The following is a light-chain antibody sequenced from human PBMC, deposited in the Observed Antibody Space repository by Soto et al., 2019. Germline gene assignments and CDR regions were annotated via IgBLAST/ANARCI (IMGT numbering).Light chain of an antibody. V-gene: IGLV3-21*02. CDR2: DDN. J-gene: IGLJ1*01. Sequence: SYELTQPPSVSVAPGQTARISCGGNDIASKSVHWSQQKPGQAPVLVVYDDNDRPSGIPERLSGSNSGDTATLTISRVEGGDGADYYCQLWNSSSDHGVLGRGSMVTV. CDR1: DIASKS. CDR3: QLWNSSSDHGV.